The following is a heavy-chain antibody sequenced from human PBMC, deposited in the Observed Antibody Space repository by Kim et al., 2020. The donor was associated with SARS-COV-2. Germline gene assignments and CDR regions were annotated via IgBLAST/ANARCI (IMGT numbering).Heavy chain of an antibody. CDR3: AREPYNWNDGDDAFDI. J-gene: IGHJ3*02. D-gene: IGHD1-1*01. V-gene: IGHV4-34*01. Sequence: SLKCRVTIAVDTSKNQFSLKLSSVTAADTAVYYCAREPYNWNDGDDAFDIWGQGTLVTVSS.